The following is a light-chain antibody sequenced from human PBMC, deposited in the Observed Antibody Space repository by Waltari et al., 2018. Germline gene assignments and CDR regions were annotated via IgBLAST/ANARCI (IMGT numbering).Light chain of an antibody. V-gene: IGKV1-5*01. CDR3: QQYNRFSP. CDR2: DAS. J-gene: IGKJ1*01. CDR1: AAINKW. Sequence: DTQLSQFPSTLAAPVGDRATITCRARAAINKWLAWYQQKPGKAPKVLIYDASTLQSGVPSRFSGSGSGTEFTLTIDSLQPDDFATYYCQQYNRFSPFGQGTNVEVK.